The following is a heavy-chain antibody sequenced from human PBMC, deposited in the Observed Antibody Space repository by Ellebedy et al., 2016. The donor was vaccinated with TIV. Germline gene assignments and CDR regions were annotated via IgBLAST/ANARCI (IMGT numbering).Heavy chain of an antibody. CDR1: GGSISSSSYY. CDR2: IYYSGST. J-gene: IGHJ4*02. V-gene: IGHV4-39*07. CDR3: ARGAVGAPAAIY. Sequence: SETLSLXCTVSGGSISSSSYYWGWIRQPPGKGLEWIGSIYYSGSTYYNPSLKSRVTISVDTSKNQFSLKLSSVTAADTAVYYCARGAVGAPAAIYWGQGTLVTVSS. D-gene: IGHD2-2*01.